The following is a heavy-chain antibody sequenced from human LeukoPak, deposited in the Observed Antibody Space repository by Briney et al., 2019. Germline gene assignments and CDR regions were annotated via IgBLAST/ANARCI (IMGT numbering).Heavy chain of an antibody. D-gene: IGHD3-22*01. V-gene: IGHV1-69*15. CDR1: RVTFSSYS. J-gene: IGHJ3*01. Sequence: GASAKVSCKASRVTFSSYSVSWVRRAPGQGPEWMGRIIPVFGTANYAQQFHGRVVITADESTSTVHMEMSSLRSDDTAMYYCARGPRATYYYDSSGFDGAFEVWGQGTMVTVSS. CDR2: IIPVFGTA. CDR3: ARGPRATYYYDSSGFDGAFEV.